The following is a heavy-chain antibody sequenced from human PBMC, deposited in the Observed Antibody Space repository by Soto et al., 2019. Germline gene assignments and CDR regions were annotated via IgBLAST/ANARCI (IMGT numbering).Heavy chain of an antibody. CDR1: GFTFSSYS. Sequence: EVQLVESGGGLVKPGGSLRLSCAASGFTFSSYSMNWVRQLQGKGLEWVSSISGSSSYIYYADPGKGRFTIFRDNAKNSLYLQMNSLRAEDTAVYYCWLYCTNGVVCRGGMDVWGQGTTVTVSS. D-gene: IGHD2-8*01. J-gene: IGHJ6*02. CDR3: WLYCTNGVVCRGGMDV. CDR2: ISGSSSYI. V-gene: IGHV3-21*01.